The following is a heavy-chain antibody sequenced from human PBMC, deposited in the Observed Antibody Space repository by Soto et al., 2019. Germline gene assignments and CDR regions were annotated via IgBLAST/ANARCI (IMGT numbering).Heavy chain of an antibody. Sequence: GGSLRLSCAASGFTLSHYWMHWVRQAPGRGLVWVSRVNYDGTSAHYADSVKGRFTISRDNAKNTLYLQMNSLRAEDTAVYYCAKGTLRLDYFDYWGPGTLVTVSS. V-gene: IGHV3-74*01. CDR1: GFTLSHYW. CDR2: VNYDGTSA. D-gene: IGHD5-12*01. CDR3: AKGTLRLDYFDY. J-gene: IGHJ4*02.